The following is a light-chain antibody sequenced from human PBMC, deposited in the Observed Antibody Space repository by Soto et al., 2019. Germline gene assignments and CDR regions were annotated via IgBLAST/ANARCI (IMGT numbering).Light chain of an antibody. CDR3: SSYTSSSTLV. CDR2: EVS. Sequence: ALTQPASVSGSPGQSITISCTGTSSDVGGYNYVSWYQQHPGKAPKLMIYEVSNRPSGVSSRFSGSKSGNTASLTISGLQAEDEADYYCSSYTSSSTLVFGTGTKVTVL. J-gene: IGLJ1*01. CDR1: SSDVGGYNY. V-gene: IGLV2-14*01.